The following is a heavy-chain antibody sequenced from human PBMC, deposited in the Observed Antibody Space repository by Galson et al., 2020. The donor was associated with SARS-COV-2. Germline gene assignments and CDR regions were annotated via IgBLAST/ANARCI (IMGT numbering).Heavy chain of an antibody. J-gene: IGHJ6*03. D-gene: IGHD2-2*02. Sequence: SETLSLTCAVYGGSFSGYYWSWIRQAPGKGLEWIGEINHGETTNYNPSLKSRVTISVDTSKNQFSLRLRSVTAADPAVYYCARGHRGVVPSPVLGLGPFYSYFYMDVWAKGTTVTVAS. CDR2: INHGETT. CDR3: ARGHRGVVPSPVLGLGPFYSYFYMDV. CDR1: GGSFSGYY. V-gene: IGHV4-34*01.